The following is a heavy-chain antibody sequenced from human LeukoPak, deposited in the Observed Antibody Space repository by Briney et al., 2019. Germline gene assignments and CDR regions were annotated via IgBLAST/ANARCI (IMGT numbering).Heavy chain of an antibody. CDR3: AKDGGSRYCSSAGCDPFRY. CDR1: GFTISKYA. Sequence: GGSLRLSCAASGFTISKYAKSWVRQAAGKGLERVSGIRDSGGSTYHAVSVKGRFTISRDNSKNTLYLQMNSLRAEDTAIYYCAKDGGSRYCSSAGCDPFRYWGQGTLVTVSS. CDR2: IRDSGGST. J-gene: IGHJ4*02. V-gene: IGHV3-23*01. D-gene: IGHD2-2*01.